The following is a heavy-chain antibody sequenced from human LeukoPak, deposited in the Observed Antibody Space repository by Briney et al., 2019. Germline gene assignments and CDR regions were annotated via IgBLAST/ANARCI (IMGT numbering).Heavy chain of an antibody. CDR1: GYIFTDFF. V-gene: IGHV1-46*01. D-gene: IGHD2-8*01. CDR3: ARDLGIMADNWFDP. Sequence: GASVKVSCKTSGYIFTDFFIHWVRQTPGQRLEWLGSINPGVGSSGYAQKFKGRVTMTRDTSTSTVFMEMRGLRSEDTAIYYCARDLGIMADNWFDPWGQGTRVTVSS. J-gene: IGHJ5*02. CDR2: INPGVGSS.